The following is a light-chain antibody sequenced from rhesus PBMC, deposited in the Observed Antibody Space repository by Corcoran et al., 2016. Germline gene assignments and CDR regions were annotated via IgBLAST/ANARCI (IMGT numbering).Light chain of an antibody. Sequence: DIQMTQSPSSLSASVGDRVTITCRASEKVNNYLNWYPQKPGKAPKLLIYKEATVKSWGPSRLSGIGVGTEYTVTISRLQPEDVATYYCQHGYGTPFTFGPWTKLDIK. CDR1: EKVNNY. V-gene: IGKV1-74*01. J-gene: IGKJ3*01. CDR3: QHGYGTPFT. CDR2: KEA.